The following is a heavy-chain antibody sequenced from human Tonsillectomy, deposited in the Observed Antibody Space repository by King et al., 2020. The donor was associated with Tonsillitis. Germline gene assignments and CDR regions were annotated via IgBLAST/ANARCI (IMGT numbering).Heavy chain of an antibody. J-gene: IGHJ4*02. Sequence: EVQLVQSGAEVKKPGESLKISCKGSGYNFTTYWVGWVRQMPGKGLEWMGIIYPGDSDTIYSPSFQGQVTLSADKSISTAYLQGSSLKASDTAMYYCARKEITAPYFEYWGQGTLVTVSS. CDR1: GYNFTTYW. CDR2: IYPGDSDT. V-gene: IGHV5-51*03. D-gene: IGHD6-6*01. CDR3: ARKEITAPYFEY.